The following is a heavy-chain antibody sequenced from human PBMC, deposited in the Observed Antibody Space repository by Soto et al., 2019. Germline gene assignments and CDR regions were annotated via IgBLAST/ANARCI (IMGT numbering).Heavy chain of an antibody. Sequence: GGSLRLSCAASGFTVSSNYMSWVRQAPGKGLEWVSIIDIGGNTYYADSVKDRFTISRDTSSTTVFLQMSSLSPEDAAVYYCARVDRELRVLLNAFDIWGQGTMVTVSS. D-gene: IGHD1-1*01. CDR1: GFTVSSNY. V-gene: IGHV3-66*01. CDR2: IDIGGNT. J-gene: IGHJ3*02. CDR3: ARVDRELRVLLNAFDI.